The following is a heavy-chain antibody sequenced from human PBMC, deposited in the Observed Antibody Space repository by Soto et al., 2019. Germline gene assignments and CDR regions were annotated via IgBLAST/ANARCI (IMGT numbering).Heavy chain of an antibody. J-gene: IGHJ4*02. CDR3: AKDVITRVAGFDS. V-gene: IGHV3-49*05. CDR1: GFTFGDYA. D-gene: IGHD6-19*01. CDR2: IRAKAYGGAT. Sequence: EVHLVESGGDLVKPGRSLRLSCATSGFTFGDYAMGWFRQAPGKGLEWVSFIRAKAYGGATAYAASVKGRFTISRDDSRGIAYLQMDSLITEDTGVYYCAKDVITRVAGFDSWGQGTLVTVSS.